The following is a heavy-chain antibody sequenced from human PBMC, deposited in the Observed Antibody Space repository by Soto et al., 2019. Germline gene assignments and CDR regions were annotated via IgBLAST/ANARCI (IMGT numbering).Heavy chain of an antibody. CDR2: INQDGSEK. CDR3: ARGVTAPGY. CDR1: GFTFSSHW. Sequence: GGSLRLSCAASGFTFSSHWMTWVRQAPGKGLEWVANINQDGSEKYYMDSVKGRFTVSRDNAKNSLYLQMNSLRAEDTAVYYCARGVTAPGYWGQGTLVTVSS. V-gene: IGHV3-7*01. J-gene: IGHJ4*02. D-gene: IGHD5-18*01.